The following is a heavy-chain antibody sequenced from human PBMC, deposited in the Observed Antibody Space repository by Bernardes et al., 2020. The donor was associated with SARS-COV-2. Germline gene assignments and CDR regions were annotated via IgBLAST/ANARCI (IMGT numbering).Heavy chain of an antibody. CDR2: VYYGGNT. V-gene: IGHV4-59*01. D-gene: IGHD4-4*01. CDR1: GASISRDY. CDR3: ARDNSPYGMDV. Sequence: SETLSLTCSVSGASISRDYWSWIRQPPGKGLESIGYVYYGGNTNYNPSLRRRLTISLDATRTQFSLHLRSVTAADTAIYYCARDNSPYGMDVWGHGTTVIVSS. J-gene: IGHJ6*02.